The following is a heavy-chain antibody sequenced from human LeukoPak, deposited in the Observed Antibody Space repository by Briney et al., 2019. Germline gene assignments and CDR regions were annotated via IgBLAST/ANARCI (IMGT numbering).Heavy chain of an antibody. CDR3: ARGGYSSSWRPPIDY. Sequence: SETLSLTCTVSGGSISSSSYYWGWIRQPPGKGLEWIGSIYYSGSTNYNPSLKSRVTISVDTSKNQFSLKLSSVTAADTAVYYCARGGYSSSWRPPIDYWGQGTLVTVSS. D-gene: IGHD6-13*01. V-gene: IGHV4-39*07. CDR1: GGSISSSSYY. J-gene: IGHJ4*02. CDR2: IYYSGST.